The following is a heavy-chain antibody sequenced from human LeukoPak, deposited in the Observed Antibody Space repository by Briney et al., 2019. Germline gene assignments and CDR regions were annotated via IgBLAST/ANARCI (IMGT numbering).Heavy chain of an antibody. CDR3: ARDRSAAPADY. CDR1: GGSIRSFY. CDR2: IYSSGTT. J-gene: IGHJ4*02. Sequence: PSETLSLTCTVSGGSIRSFYWSWIRQPPGKGLEWIGNIYSSGTTNYNPSLRSRVTISVDTSKNQFSLKLTSVTAADTAVYYCARDRSAAPADYWGQGTLVTVSS. D-gene: IGHD6-13*01. V-gene: IGHV4-59*01.